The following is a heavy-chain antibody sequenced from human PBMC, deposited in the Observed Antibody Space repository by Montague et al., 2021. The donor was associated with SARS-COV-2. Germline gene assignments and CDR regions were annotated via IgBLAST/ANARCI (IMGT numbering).Heavy chain of an antibody. J-gene: IGHJ6*02. CDR3: ARGLPYQMVAGAILNYSMDV. CDR2: IYYSGTT. V-gene: IGHV4-31*03. CDR1: GASISSGGFY. D-gene: IGHD2-15*01. Sequence: TLSLTCTVSGASISSGGFYWSWLRQHPRKGLEWIGFIYYSGTTYHNPSLKSRLTISIDTSKNQFSLKLSSVTAADTAVYYCARGLPYQMVAGAILNYSMDVWGQGTTVTVSS.